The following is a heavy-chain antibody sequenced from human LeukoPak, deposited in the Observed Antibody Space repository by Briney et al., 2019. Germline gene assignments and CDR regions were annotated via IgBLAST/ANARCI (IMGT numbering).Heavy chain of an antibody. Sequence: SETLSLTCAVSGGSMSGYWWGWVRQPPGKGLEWIGEIYYSGSTHYNPSLKSRVTISVARTKNQFSLKLSSVTAADTAVYYCARDLYSSRTNDAFVIWGQGTMVTVSS. CDR1: GGSMSGYW. CDR3: ARDLYSSRTNDAFVI. D-gene: IGHD6-13*01. V-gene: IGHV4-4*02. CDR2: IYYSGST. J-gene: IGHJ3*02.